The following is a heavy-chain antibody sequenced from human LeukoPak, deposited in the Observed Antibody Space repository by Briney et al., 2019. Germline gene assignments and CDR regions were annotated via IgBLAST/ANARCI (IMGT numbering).Heavy chain of an antibody. V-gene: IGHV4-38-2*01. Sequence: PSETLSLTCAVSGYSISSGYYWGWIRQPPGKGLEWIGSTYHSGSTYYNPSLKSRVTISVDTSKNQFSLKLSSVTAADTAVYYCARLYGCSSTSCYPFDSYFDYWGQGTLVTVSS. CDR3: ARLYGCSSTSCYPFDSYFDY. D-gene: IGHD2-2*01. CDR1: GYSISSGYY. CDR2: TYHSGST. J-gene: IGHJ4*02.